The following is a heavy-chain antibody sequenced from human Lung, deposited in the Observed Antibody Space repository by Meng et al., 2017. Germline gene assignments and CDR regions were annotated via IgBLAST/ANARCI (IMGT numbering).Heavy chain of an antibody. Sequence: VRWVRSVGQVKNPGAPVRVSCKASGYAFPYYWLPEVRRAPGQGLEWMRRINPKSGDTHYAQRFQGRVTMTGVTSISTAYMELSGLRSDDTAMYYCARDEDISAAGKLFGDYWGQGTLVTVSS. CDR3: ARDEDISAAGKLFGDY. CDR2: INPKSGDT. D-gene: IGHD6-13*01. V-gene: IGHV1-2*06. J-gene: IGHJ4*02. CDR1: GYAFPYYW.